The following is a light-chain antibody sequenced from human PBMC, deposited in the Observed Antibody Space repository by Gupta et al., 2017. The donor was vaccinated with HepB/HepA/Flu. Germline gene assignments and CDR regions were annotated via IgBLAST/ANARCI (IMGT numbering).Light chain of an antibody. CDR3: QQDNNCPLT. V-gene: IGKV3-15*01. J-gene: IGKJ4*01. Sequence: EIVMTQPPVTLSVSPGERATLSCRASQRISTNLAWYQQKPGQAPSVLIYGASTRATGIPDRFSGSGSGTEFTLTISSLESEDFAVYFCQQDNNCPLTFGRGTKVEIK. CDR2: GAS. CDR1: QRISTN.